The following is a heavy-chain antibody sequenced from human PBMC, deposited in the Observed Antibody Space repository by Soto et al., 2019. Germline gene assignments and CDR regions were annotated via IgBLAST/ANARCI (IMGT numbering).Heavy chain of an antibody. CDR3: AKGSAWARPYYFDY. CDR2: INDGGST. V-gene: IGHV3-23*01. CDR1: GFTFSNYA. D-gene: IGHD6-6*01. Sequence: GGSLRLSCAASGFTFSNYAMNWVRQAPGKGLEWVSTINDGGSTYYADSVKGRFTISRDNSKNTLYLQMNSLRAEDTAVYYCAKGSAWARPYYFDYWGQGTLVTVSS. J-gene: IGHJ4*02.